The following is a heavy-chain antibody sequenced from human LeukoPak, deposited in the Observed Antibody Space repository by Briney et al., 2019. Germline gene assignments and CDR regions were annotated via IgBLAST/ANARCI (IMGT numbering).Heavy chain of an antibody. CDR3: ARDPLLDAFDI. V-gene: IGHV4-59*01. CDR1: GGSISIDY. J-gene: IGHJ3*02. CDR2: IYYSRST. Sequence: SETLSLTCTVSGGSISIDYWSWIRQPPGKGLEWIGYIYYSRSTNYNPSLRSRVTISLDTSKNQFSLKLRSVTAADAAVYYCARDPLLDAFDIWGQGTMVTVSS.